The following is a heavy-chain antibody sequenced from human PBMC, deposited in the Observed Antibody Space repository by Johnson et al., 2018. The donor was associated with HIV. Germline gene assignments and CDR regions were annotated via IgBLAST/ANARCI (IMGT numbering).Heavy chain of an antibody. Sequence: VQLVESGGGLVQPGGSLRLSCGASGFTFSSYWMSWVRQAPGKGLEWVANIKQDGSEKYYVDSVKGRLTISRDNAKNSLYLQMNSLRAEDTAVYYCARDRSDIFAFDIWGQGTMVTVSS. CDR3: ARDRSDIFAFDI. CDR1: GFTFSSYW. V-gene: IGHV3-7*01. D-gene: IGHD1-26*01. J-gene: IGHJ3*02. CDR2: IKQDGSEK.